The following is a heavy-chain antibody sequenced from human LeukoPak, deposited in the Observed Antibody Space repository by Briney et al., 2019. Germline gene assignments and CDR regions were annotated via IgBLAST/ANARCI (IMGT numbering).Heavy chain of an antibody. D-gene: IGHD3-10*01. Sequence: PGGSLRLSCAASGFTFSNAWMSWVRQAPGKGPEWVSGISGGGGGTYYADSVKGRFTISRANSKNTLYLQMNSLRAEDTAVYYCARNIRSGSYGIYYFDYWGQGTLVTASS. V-gene: IGHV3-23*01. CDR2: ISGGGGGT. CDR3: ARNIRSGSYGIYYFDY. CDR1: GFTFSNAW. J-gene: IGHJ4*02.